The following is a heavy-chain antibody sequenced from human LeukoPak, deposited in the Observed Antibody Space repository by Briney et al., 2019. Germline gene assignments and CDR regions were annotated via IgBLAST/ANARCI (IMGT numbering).Heavy chain of an antibody. CDR1: GYTFTSYY. V-gene: IGHV1-46*01. CDR3: AKDPDSYGYITVFDY. J-gene: IGHJ4*02. CDR2: INPSGGST. Sequence: GASVKVSCKASGYTFTSYYMHWVRQAPGQGLEWMGIINPSGGSTSYAQKFQGRVTMTRDTSTSTVYMELSSLRSEDTALYYCAKDPDSYGYITVFDYWGQGTLVTVSS. D-gene: IGHD5-18*01.